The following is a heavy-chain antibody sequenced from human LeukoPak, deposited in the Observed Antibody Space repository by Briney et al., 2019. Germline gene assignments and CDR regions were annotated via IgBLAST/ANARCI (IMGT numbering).Heavy chain of an antibody. CDR3: ASGSLPGHAFDI. V-gene: IGHV3-21*01. Sequence: AGGSLRLSCAASGFTFSSYSMNWVRQAPGKGLEWVSSISSSSYIYYADSVKGRFTISRDNAKNSLYLQMNSLRAEDTAVYYCASGSLPGHAFDIWGQGTMVTVSS. CDR1: GFTFSSYS. J-gene: IGHJ3*02. D-gene: IGHD1-26*01. CDR2: ISSSSYI.